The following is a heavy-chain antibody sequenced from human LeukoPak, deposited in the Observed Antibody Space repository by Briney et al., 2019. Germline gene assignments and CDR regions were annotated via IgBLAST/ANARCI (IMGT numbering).Heavy chain of an antibody. Sequence: PGGSLRLSCAASVFSFSSNSMHWVRQAPGKGLEWVAVMSYDRSLKYYADSVRGRFTISSDNSKNTLYLQMNSLRVEDTAVYYCARDPTAVANLPQYYLDYWGQGILVTVSS. CDR3: ARDPTAVANLPQYYLDY. CDR1: VFSFSSNS. J-gene: IGHJ4*02. V-gene: IGHV3-30*04. CDR2: MSYDRSLK. D-gene: IGHD4-23*01.